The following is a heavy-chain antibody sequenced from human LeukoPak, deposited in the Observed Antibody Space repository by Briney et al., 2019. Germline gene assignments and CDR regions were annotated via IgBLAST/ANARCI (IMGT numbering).Heavy chain of an antibody. Sequence: GGSLRLSCAASGFTFDDYAMHWVRQAPGKGLEWVSGISWNSGSIGYADSVKGRFTISRDNAKNSLYLQMNSLRAEDTALYYCAKVSAHLRLTDAFDIWGQGTMVTVSS. V-gene: IGHV3-9*01. D-gene: IGHD4-17*01. CDR3: AKVSAHLRLTDAFDI. CDR1: GFTFDDYA. J-gene: IGHJ3*02. CDR2: ISWNSGSI.